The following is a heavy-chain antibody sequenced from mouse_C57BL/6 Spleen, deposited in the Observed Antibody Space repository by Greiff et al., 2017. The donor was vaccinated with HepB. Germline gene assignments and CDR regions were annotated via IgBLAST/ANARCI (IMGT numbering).Heavy chain of an antibody. CDR1: GYTFTDYY. J-gene: IGHJ4*01. CDR3: ARWELGAMDY. CDR2: IYPGSGNT. D-gene: IGHD3-3*01. V-gene: IGHV1-76*01. Sequence: QVQLQQSGAELVRPGASVKLSCKASGYTFTDYYINWVKQRPGQGLEWIARIYPGSGNTYYNEKFKGKATLTAEKSSSTAYMQLSSLTSEDSAVYFCARWELGAMDYWGQGTSVTVSS.